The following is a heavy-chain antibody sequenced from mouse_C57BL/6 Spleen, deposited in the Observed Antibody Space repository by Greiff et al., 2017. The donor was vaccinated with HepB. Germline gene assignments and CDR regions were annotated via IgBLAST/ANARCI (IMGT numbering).Heavy chain of an antibody. V-gene: IGHV1-50*01. CDR2: IDPSDSYT. J-gene: IGHJ3*01. CDR3: ARSDYGSSLAWFAY. CDR1: GYTFTSYW. D-gene: IGHD1-1*01. Sequence: VQLQQPGAELVKPGASVKLSCKASGYTFTSYWMQWVKQRPGQGLEWIGEIDPSDSYTNYNQKFKGKATLTVDTSSSTAYMQLSSLTSEDSAVYYCARSDYGSSLAWFAYWGQGTLVTVSA.